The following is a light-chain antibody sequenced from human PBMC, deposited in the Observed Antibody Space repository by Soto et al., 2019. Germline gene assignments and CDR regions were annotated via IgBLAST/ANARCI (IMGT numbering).Light chain of an antibody. V-gene: IGKV3-11*01. CDR1: QSVRSN. J-gene: IGKJ1*01. CDR3: QQRDNCPWT. CDR2: DVS. Sequence: EIVLTQSPATLSLSPGERATLSCRASQSVRSNLAWYQHKPGQAPRLLIYDVSNSATGIPGRFSGSGFGTDFTLTISNVEPEDFAVYYCQQRDNCPWTFGQGAKVEIK.